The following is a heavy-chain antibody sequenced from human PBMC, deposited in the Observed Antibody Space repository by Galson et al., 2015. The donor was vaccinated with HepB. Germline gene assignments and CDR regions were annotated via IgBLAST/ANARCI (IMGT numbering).Heavy chain of an antibody. CDR1: GFTYSNYV. CDR3: PKDQSDYVWGSYRDGSDY. D-gene: IGHD3-16*02. Sequence: SLRLSCVASGFTYSNYVMIWVRQAPGKGLEWIPGISNRGDTTSYAASVPGRFTITRDKSKNTLYLQMTGLRDEDTAVYYCPKDQSDYVWGSYRDGSDYWGQGTLVTVSS. V-gene: IGHV3-23*01. CDR2: ISNRGDTT. J-gene: IGHJ4*02.